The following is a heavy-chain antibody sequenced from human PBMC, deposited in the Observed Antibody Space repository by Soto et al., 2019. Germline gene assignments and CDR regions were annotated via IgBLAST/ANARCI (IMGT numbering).Heavy chain of an antibody. CDR1: GFTFSSYW. V-gene: IGHV3-7*01. D-gene: IGHD2-15*01. CDR3: AREVVVAATGWFDP. J-gene: IGHJ5*02. Sequence: GGSLRLSCAASGFTFSSYWMSWVRQAPGKGLEWVANIKQDGSEKYYVDSVKGRFTISRDNAKNSLYLQMNSLRAEDTAVYYCAREVVVAATGWFDPWGQGTLVTVSS. CDR2: IKQDGSEK.